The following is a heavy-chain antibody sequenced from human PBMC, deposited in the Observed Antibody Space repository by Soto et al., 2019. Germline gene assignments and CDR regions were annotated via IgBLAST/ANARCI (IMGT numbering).Heavy chain of an antibody. D-gene: IGHD6-19*01. CDR1: GYIFTTYW. J-gene: IGHJ4*02. CDR2: IYAADSNT. V-gene: IGHV5-51*01. CDR3: ARRGTYSSGWDY. Sequence: GESLKISCKGSGYIFTTYWIGWVRQMPGKGLEWMGIIYAADSNTRYSPSFQGQVTISADKSISTAYLQWSSLKASDTAMYYCARRGTYSSGWDYWGQGTLVTVS.